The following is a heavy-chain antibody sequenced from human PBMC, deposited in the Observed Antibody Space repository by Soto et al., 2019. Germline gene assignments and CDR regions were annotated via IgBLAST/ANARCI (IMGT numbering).Heavy chain of an antibody. J-gene: IGHJ5*02. V-gene: IGHV1-18*01. CDR3: ARDHSYEDSYWWLDP. D-gene: IGHD2-15*01. CDR2: ISAYNGNT. Sequence: EASVKVSCKASGYTFSSYHISWVRQAPGQGLEWMGWISAYNGNTNYAQKLQGRVTMTTDTTTSTVYMELSMLRSDDTAVYYCARDHSYEDSYWWLDPWGQGTLVTVSS. CDR1: GYTFSSYH.